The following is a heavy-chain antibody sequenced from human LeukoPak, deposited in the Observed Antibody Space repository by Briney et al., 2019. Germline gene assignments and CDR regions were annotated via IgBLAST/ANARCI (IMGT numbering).Heavy chain of an antibody. J-gene: IGHJ3*02. CDR1: GFTFSTYA. Sequence: GGSLRLSCAASGFTFSTYAMYWVRQAPGKGLEWVSIIWYDGSNKLYADSVKGRLTISKDNSKNTLYLQMNSLRAEDTAVYYCARGAYCSGSCPGAFDIWGQGTMVTVSS. D-gene: IGHD2-15*01. CDR2: IWYDGSNK. V-gene: IGHV3-33*01. CDR3: ARGAYCSGSCPGAFDI.